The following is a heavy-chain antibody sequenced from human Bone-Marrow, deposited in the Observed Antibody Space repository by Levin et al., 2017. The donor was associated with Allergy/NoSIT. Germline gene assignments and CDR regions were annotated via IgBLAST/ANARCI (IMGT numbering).Heavy chain of an antibody. CDR1: GFTFSDFW. V-gene: IGHV3-7*01. CDR3: AISYHGYF. J-gene: IGHJ4*02. Sequence: GESLKISCAVSGFTFSDFWMCWVRQAPGKGLEWVANIKEDGTEKYYVDSVKGRFTISRDNAKNSLYLQMNSLRVEDTAVYYCAISYHGYFWGQGTLVTVSS. D-gene: IGHD1-26*01. CDR2: IKEDGTEK.